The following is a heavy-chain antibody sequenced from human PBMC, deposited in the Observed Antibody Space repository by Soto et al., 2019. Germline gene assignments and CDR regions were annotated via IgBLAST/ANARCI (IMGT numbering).Heavy chain of an antibody. Sequence: WGSLRLSCAASGFIFSRSAMNWVRQAPGKGLEWVSSISSSSSYIYYADSVKGRFTTSRDNAKNSLYLQMNSLRAEDTAVYYCARINSGWGPLSPYPSEYSGQGAMVSVSA. V-gene: IGHV3-21*01. CDR2: ISSSSSYI. CDR3: ARINSGWGPLSPYPSEY. J-gene: IGHJ4*02. D-gene: IGHD6-19*01. CDR1: GFIFSRSA.